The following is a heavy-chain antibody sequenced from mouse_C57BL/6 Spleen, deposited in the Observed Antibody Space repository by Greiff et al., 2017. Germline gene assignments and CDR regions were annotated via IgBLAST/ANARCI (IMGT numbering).Heavy chain of an antibody. CDR3: ARSYGSSYGYAMDY. V-gene: IGHV1-81*01. Sequence: QVQLQQSGAELARPGASVKLSCKASGYTFTSYGISWVKQRPGQGLEWIGEIYPRRGNTYYNEKFKGKATLTADKSSSTAYMELRSLTSEDSAVYFCARSYGSSYGYAMDYWGQGTSVTVSS. D-gene: IGHD1-1*01. CDR1: GYTFTSYG. J-gene: IGHJ4*01. CDR2: IYPRRGNT.